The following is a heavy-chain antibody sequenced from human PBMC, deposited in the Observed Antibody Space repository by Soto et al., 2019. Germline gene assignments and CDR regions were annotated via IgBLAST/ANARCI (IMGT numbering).Heavy chain of an antibody. CDR2: IIPILGIA. Sequence: QVQLVQSGAEVKKPGSSVKVSCKASGGTLSRYTISWVRQAPGQGLEWMGRIIPILGIANYAQKFQGRVTITADKSTSTAYMELSSLRSEDTAVYYCARDPPYCGGDCYSDYFDYWGQGTLVTVSS. D-gene: IGHD2-21*02. J-gene: IGHJ4*02. CDR1: GGTLSRYT. V-gene: IGHV1-69*08. CDR3: ARDPPYCGGDCYSDYFDY.